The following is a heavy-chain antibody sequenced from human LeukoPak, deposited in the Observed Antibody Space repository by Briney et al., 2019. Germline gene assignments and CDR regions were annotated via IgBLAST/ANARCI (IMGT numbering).Heavy chain of an antibody. CDR1: GYTFTDYY. V-gene: IGHV1-2*02. CDR2: INPDSGAT. D-gene: IGHD6-13*01. CDR3: ASALNTPRSS. J-gene: IGHJ4*02. Sequence: ASVKVSCKASGYTFTDYYMHWVRQAPGQGNERMGWINPDSGATKYAQKFQGRVTMTTDTTISTAYMELNRVRSDDTAVYYCASALNTPRSSWGQGTLVTVSS.